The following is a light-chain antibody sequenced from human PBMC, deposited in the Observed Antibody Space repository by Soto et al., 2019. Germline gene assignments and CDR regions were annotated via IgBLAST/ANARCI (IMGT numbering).Light chain of an antibody. CDR2: GTS. CDR3: QQSYSTTWT. J-gene: IGKJ1*01. Sequence: DIQMTQSPSSLSASVGDRVTITCRASQSISYYLNWYQQKPGKAPKLVIYGTSSLQSGVPSRFSGSGSGTDFSLTISSLQPEDFATYYCQQSYSTTWTFGQGTKVDIK. V-gene: IGKV1-39*01. CDR1: QSISYY.